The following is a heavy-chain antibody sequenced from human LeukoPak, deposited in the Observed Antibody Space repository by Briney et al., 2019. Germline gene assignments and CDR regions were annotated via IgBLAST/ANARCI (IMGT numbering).Heavy chain of an antibody. Sequence: ASVKVSCKASGYTFTDYYLHWVRQAPGQGLEWMGWINPKNGGTTYAQKFQGRVTMTWDTSISTAYMALSRLTSDDTALYYCARAYEYGWFDPWPQETLVTVSS. J-gene: IGHJ5*02. D-gene: IGHD3-16*01. CDR3: ARAYEYGWFDP. CDR2: INPKNGGT. V-gene: IGHV1-2*02. CDR1: GYTFTDYY.